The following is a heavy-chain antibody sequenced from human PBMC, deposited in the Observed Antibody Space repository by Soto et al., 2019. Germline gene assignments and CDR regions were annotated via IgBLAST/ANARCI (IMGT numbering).Heavy chain of an antibody. V-gene: IGHV1-18*01. CDR2: INIYSGDA. CDR3: ARALYYYDNSGLAY. J-gene: IGHJ4*02. Sequence: ASVKVSCKASGYTFTSYGISWVRQAPGQGLEWMGWINIYSGDANYAQRFQDRVTMTRDTSTNTVYMEMRSLRSDDTAVYYCARALYYYDNSGLAYWGQGTLVNVSS. CDR1: GYTFTSYG. D-gene: IGHD3-22*01.